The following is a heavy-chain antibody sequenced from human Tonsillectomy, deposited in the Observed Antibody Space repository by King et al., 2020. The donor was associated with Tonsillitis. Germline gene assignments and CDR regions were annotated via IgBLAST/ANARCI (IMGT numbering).Heavy chain of an antibody. D-gene: IGHD3-10*01. V-gene: IGHV3-48*04. J-gene: IGHJ4*02. Sequence: QLVQSGGGLVQPGGSLRLSCAASGFTFSSYSMNWVRQAPGKGLEWVSYISSGSSIIYYADSVKGRFIISRDNAKNSLYLQMNSLRAEDTAVYYCARDGSGTYYTGPTSGDFWGQGTLVTVSS. CDR1: GFTFSSYS. CDR2: ISSGSSII. CDR3: ARDGSGTYYTGPTSGDF.